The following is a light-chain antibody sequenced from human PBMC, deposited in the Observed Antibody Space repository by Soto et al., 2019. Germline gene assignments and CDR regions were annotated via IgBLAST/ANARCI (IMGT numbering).Light chain of an antibody. V-gene: IGLV2-14*01. Sequence: QSVLTQPASVSGSPGQSITISCTGTSSDVGGYNYVSWYQQHPGKAPKLMISGVSNRPSVVSNRVSGSKSGNTASLTISGLQTEDEADYYCISYTTSVTYVFGTGTKLTVL. CDR2: GVS. CDR1: SSDVGGYNY. J-gene: IGLJ1*01. CDR3: ISYTTSVTYV.